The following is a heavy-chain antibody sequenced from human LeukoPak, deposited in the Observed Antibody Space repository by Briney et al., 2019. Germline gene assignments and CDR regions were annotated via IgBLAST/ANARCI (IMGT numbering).Heavy chain of an antibody. CDR2: IYTSGST. V-gene: IGHV4-4*07. D-gene: IGHD4-17*01. CDR3: TRDTGTTGEVKFDP. Sequence: SETLSLTCTVSGGSISSYYWSWIRQPAGKGLEWIGRIYTSGSTTYNPSLKSRVTMSVDTSKSQFSLNLMSVTAADTAVYYCTRDTGTTGEVKFDPWGQGTLVTVSS. J-gene: IGHJ5*02. CDR1: GGSISSYY.